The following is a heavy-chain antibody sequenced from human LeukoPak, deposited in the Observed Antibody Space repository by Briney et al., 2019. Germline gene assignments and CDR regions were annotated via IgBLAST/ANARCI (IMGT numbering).Heavy chain of an antibody. CDR2: IYYSGST. CDR1: GGSISSSSYY. CDR3: ARLRITMVRGHAFDI. Sequence: SETLSLTCTVSGGSISSSSYYWGWIRQPPGKGLEWIGSIYYSGSTYYSPSLKSRVTISVDTSKNQFSLRLSSVAAADTAVYYCARLRITMVRGHAFDIWGQGTMVTVSS. J-gene: IGHJ3*02. D-gene: IGHD3-10*01. V-gene: IGHV4-39*01.